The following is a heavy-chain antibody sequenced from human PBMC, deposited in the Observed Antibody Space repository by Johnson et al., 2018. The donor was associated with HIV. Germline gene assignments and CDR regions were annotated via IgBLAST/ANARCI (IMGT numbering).Heavy chain of an antibody. Sequence: VQLVESGGALVQPGGSLNLSCAASGFTVSISYMSWVRQAPGKGLEWVSVIYSGGSTYYADSVKGRFTISRDNSKNTLFLQMNSLRAEDTAVYYCVRRFYDSSAFDIWGQGTLVTVSS. CDR3: VRRFYDSSAFDI. J-gene: IGHJ3*02. D-gene: IGHD3-22*01. CDR2: IYSGGST. V-gene: IGHV3-66*04. CDR1: GFTVSISY.